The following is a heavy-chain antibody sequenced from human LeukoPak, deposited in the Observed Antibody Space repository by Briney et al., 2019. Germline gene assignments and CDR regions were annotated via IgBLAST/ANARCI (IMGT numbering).Heavy chain of an antibody. J-gene: IGHJ3*02. D-gene: IGHD2-15*01. CDR1: GFTFSSYD. CDR2: IGTAADT. V-gene: IGHV3-13*01. Sequence: GGSLRLSCAASGFTFSSYDMHWVRQATGKGLEWVSAIGTAADTYYPGSVKGRFTISRENAKNSLYLQLNSLRAGGTAVYYCARARGGGSCYSAFYIWGQGTMVTVSS. CDR3: ARARGGGSCYSAFYI.